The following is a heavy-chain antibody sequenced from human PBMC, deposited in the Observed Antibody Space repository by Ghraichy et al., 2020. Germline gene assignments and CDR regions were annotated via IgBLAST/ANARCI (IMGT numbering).Heavy chain of an antibody. CDR3: ARTHSYDSSGYYYYYFDY. Sequence: ESLNISCTVSGGSISSYYWSWIRQPPGKGLEWIGYIYYSGSTNYNPSLKSRVTILVDTSKNQFSLKLSSVTAADTAVYYCARTHSYDSSGYYYYYFDYWGQGTLVTVSS. D-gene: IGHD3-22*01. V-gene: IGHV4-59*01. CDR2: IYYSGST. CDR1: GGSISSYY. J-gene: IGHJ4*02.